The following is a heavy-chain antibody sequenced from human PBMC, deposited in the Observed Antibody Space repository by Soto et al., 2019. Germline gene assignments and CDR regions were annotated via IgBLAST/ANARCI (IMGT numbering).Heavy chain of an antibody. J-gene: IGHJ3*02. Sequence: PGGSLRLSCAASGFTFSSYSMNWVRQAPGKGLEWVSSISSSSSYIYYADSVKGRFTISRDNAKNSLYLQMNSLRAEGTAVYYCARDGLVVGDAFDIWGQGAMVTVSS. V-gene: IGHV3-21*01. CDR2: ISSSSSYI. CDR3: ARDGLVVGDAFDI. D-gene: IGHD3-22*01. CDR1: GFTFSSYS.